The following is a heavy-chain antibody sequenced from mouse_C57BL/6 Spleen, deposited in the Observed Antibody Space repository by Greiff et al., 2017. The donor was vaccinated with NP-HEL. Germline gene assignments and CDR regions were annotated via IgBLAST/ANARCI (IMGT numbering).Heavy chain of an antibody. V-gene: IGHV5-4*01. Sequence: EVKLMESGGGLVKPGGSLKLSCAASGFTFSSYAMSWVRQTPEKRLEWVATISDGGSYTYYPDNVKGRFTISRDNAKNNLYLQMSHLKSEDTAMYYCAREIYYDYDEEDYWGQGTTLTVSS. CDR1: GFTFSSYA. CDR2: ISDGGSYT. J-gene: IGHJ2*01. CDR3: AREIYYDYDEEDY. D-gene: IGHD2-4*01.